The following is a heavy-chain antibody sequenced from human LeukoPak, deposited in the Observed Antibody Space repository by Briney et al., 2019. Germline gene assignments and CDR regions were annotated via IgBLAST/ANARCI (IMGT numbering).Heavy chain of an antibody. V-gene: IGHV3-23*01. CDR3: AKDLITMVQGVLNY. CDR2: ISGSDGTT. D-gene: IGHD3-10*01. J-gene: IGHJ4*02. Sequence: GGSLRLSCAASGFTFMTYGMHWVRQAPGKGLEWVSGISGSDGTTYYADSVKGRFTISRDNSKNTLYLQMNSLRAEDTAVYYCAKDLITMVQGVLNYWGQGTLVTVSS. CDR1: GFTFMTYG.